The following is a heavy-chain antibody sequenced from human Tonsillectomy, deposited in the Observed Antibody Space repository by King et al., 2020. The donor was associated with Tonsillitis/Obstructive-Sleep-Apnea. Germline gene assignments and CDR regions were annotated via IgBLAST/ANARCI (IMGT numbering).Heavy chain of an antibody. CDR3: ARGGNCSGGSCYRTNDY. D-gene: IGHD2-15*01. Sequence: VQLVESGGGLVKPGGSLRLSCAASGFTFSSYNMNWVRQAPGKGLEWVSSISSSSSYIYYADSVKGRFTISRDNAKNSLYLQMNSLRAEDTAVYYCARGGNCSGGSCYRTNDYWGQGTLVTVSS. CDR2: ISSSSSYI. J-gene: IGHJ4*02. CDR1: GFTFSSYN. V-gene: IGHV3-21*01.